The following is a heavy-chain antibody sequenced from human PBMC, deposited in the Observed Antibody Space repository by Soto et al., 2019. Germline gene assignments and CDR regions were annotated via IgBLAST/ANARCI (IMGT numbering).Heavy chain of an antibody. J-gene: IGHJ6*02. D-gene: IGHD6-19*01. CDR3: ARASGYSSGWQGFGYYYYYGMDV. CDR2: ISAIFGNT. V-gene: IGHV1-69*06. CDR1: GGTFSSYA. Sequence: SVKVSCKASGGTFSSYAISWVRQAPGQGLEWMGGISAIFGNTNYAQKLQGRVTMTADTSTSTAYMELRSLRSDDTAVYYCARASGYSSGWQGFGYYYYYGMDVWGQGTTVTVSS.